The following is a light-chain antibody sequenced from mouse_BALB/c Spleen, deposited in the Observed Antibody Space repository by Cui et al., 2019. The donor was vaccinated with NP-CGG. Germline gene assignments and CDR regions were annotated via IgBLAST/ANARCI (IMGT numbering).Light chain of an antibody. Sequence: QAVVTQESALTTSPGETVTHTCRSSTGAVTTSNYANWVQEKPDHLFTGLVGGTKNRAPGVPARFSSPLIGDKAALTITGAQTKDETIYFCALWYSNHWVFGGGTKLTVL. J-gene: IGLJ1*01. V-gene: IGLV1*01. CDR1: TGAVTTSNY. CDR3: ALWYSNHWV. CDR2: GTK.